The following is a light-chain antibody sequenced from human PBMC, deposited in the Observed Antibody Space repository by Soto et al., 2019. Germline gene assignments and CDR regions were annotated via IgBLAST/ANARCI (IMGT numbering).Light chain of an antibody. V-gene: IGLV2-8*01. CDR3: ASYAGTRRIL. CDR2: EVT. J-gene: IGLJ1*01. CDR1: SSDVGLYNF. Sequence: QSVLTPPPSARGSPGQSLNISCTGTSSDVGLYNFVSWYQQRPGTAPKLVSYEVTKRPSGVPDRFSGSKSGSTASLTVSGLQADDEADYYCASYAGTRRILFGSGTKSTVL.